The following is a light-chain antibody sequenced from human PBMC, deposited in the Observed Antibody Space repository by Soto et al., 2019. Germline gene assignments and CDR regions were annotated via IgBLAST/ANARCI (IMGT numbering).Light chain of an antibody. J-gene: IGKJ4*01. Sequence: EISLTQSPGTLSLSPGESATLSCRASQSVSSSSLAWYQQRPGQAPRLLIYGASIRATDIPDRFSGSGSGTDFTLTISRLEPEDVAVYYCQQYGSSPLTFGGGTKVDIK. CDR3: QQYGSSPLT. V-gene: IGKV3-20*01. CDR2: GAS. CDR1: QSVSSSS.